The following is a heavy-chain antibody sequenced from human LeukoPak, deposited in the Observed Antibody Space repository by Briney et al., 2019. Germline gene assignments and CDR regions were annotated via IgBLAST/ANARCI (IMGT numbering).Heavy chain of an antibody. CDR3: ARISTSSPSDH. J-gene: IGHJ4*02. CDR1: GFTFSSYG. CDR2: ISYDGSNK. D-gene: IGHD2/OR15-2a*01. Sequence: AGGSLRLSCAASGFTFSSYGMHWVRQAPGKGLEWVAVISYDGSNKYYADSVKGRFTTSRDNSKNTLYLQMNSLRAEDTAVYYCARISTSSPSDHWGQGTLVTVSS. V-gene: IGHV3-30*03.